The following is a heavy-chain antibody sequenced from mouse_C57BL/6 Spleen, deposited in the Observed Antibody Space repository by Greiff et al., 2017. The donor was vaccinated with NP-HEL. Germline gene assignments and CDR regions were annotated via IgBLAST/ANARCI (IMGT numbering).Heavy chain of an antibody. CDR3: ARVELGWFAY. Sequence: EVQGVESGGGLVQPGGSLKLSCAASGFTFSDYGMAWVRQAPRKGPEWVAFISNLAYSIYYADTVTGRFTISRENAKNTLYLEMSSLRSEDTAMYYCARVELGWFAYWGQGTLVTVSA. V-gene: IGHV5-15*01. CDR2: ISNLAYSI. D-gene: IGHD4-1*01. CDR1: GFTFSDYG. J-gene: IGHJ3*01.